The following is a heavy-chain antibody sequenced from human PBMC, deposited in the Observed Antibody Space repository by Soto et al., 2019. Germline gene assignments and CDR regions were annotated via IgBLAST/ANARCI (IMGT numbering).Heavy chain of an antibody. Sequence: QVQLVQSGAEEKKPGASVKVSCKASGYTYTSYAMHWVRQAPGQRLEWMGWINAGNGNTNYSQKFQGRVTITRDTSASTAYMELSSLRSEDTAVYYCARGGPPIDYWGQGTLVTVSS. D-gene: IGHD3-10*01. J-gene: IGHJ4*02. CDR3: ARGGPPIDY. CDR2: INAGNGNT. CDR1: GYTYTSYA. V-gene: IGHV1-3*05.